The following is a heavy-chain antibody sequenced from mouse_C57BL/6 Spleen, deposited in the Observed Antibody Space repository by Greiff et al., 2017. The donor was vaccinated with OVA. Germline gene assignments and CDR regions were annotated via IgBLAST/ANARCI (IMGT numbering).Heavy chain of an antibody. V-gene: IGHV1-82*01. J-gene: IGHJ2*01. D-gene: IGHD4-1*01. CDR1: GYAFSSSW. CDR2: IYPGDGDT. Sequence: QVQLQQSGPELVKPGASVKISCKASGYAFSSSWMNWVKQRPGKGLEWIGRIYPGDGDTNYNGKFKGKATLTADKSSSTAYMQLSSLTSEDSAVYFCARVGAPYYFDYWGQGTTLTVSS. CDR3: ARVGAPYYFDY.